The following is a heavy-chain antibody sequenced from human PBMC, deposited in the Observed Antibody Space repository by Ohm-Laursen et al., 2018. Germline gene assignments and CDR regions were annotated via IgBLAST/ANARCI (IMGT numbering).Heavy chain of an antibody. Sequence: SDTLSLTCTVSGASISSEYWTWIRQPTGQGLEWIGYIYYRGTTNYNPSVKSRITISVDTSKNQFSLKLSSVTAADTALYYCSRIESDSGGYWYFGMDVWGQGTTVTVSS. J-gene: IGHJ6*02. V-gene: IGHV4-59*07. CDR2: IYYRGTT. CDR3: SRIESDSGGYWYFGMDV. D-gene: IGHD3-22*01. CDR1: GASISSEY.